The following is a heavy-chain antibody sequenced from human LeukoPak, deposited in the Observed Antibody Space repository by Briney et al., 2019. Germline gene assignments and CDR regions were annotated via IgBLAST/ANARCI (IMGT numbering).Heavy chain of an antibody. D-gene: IGHD2/OR15-2a*01. Sequence: SETLSLTCAVSGGSISSSNWWSWVRQPPGKGLEWIGEIYHSGNTNYNPSLKSRVTISVDKSKNQFSLKLSSVTAADTAVYFCARDSFFDGPLNYWGQGTLVTVSS. CDR3: ARDSFFDGPLNY. CDR1: GGSISSSNW. V-gene: IGHV4-4*02. CDR2: IYHSGNT. J-gene: IGHJ4*02.